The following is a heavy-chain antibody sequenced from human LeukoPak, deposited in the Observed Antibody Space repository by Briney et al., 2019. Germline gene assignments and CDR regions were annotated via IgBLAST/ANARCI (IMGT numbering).Heavy chain of an antibody. V-gene: IGHV3-7*01. CDR1: GFTFSSYW. D-gene: IGHD5-24*01. J-gene: IGHJ6*02. Sequence: GGSLRLSCAGSGFTFSSYWMSWVRQAPGKGLEWVANIEQDGSEKYYVDSVKGRFTISRDNAKNSLHPQMNSLRAEDTAVYYCARALGRLQPYYYYYGMDVWGQGTTVTVSS. CDR3: ARALGRLQPYYYYYGMDV. CDR2: IEQDGSEK.